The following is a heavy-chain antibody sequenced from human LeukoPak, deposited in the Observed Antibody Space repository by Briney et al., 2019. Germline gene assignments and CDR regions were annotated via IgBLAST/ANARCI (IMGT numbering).Heavy chain of an antibody. CDR3: AREIAIGTCDY. V-gene: IGHV3-48*01. J-gene: IGHJ4*02. D-gene: IGHD2-21*01. CDR2: ISSSGSTI. Sequence: GGSLRLSCAGSGFTFRSYSMNWVRQAPGKGLEWVSYISSSGSTIYYADSVKGRFTISRDNAKNSLYLQMNSLRAEDTAVYYCAREIAIGTCDYWGQGILVTVSS. CDR1: GFTFRSYS.